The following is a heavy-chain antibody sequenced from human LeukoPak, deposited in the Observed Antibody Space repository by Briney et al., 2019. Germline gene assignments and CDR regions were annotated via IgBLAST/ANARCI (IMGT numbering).Heavy chain of an antibody. Sequence: PSETLSLTCTVSGGSISSSSYYWGWIRQPPGKGLEWIGSIYYSGSTYYNPSLKSRVTISVDTSKNQFSLKLSSVTAADTAVYYCARVTSNYYGSGSYYTFDYWGQGTLVTVSS. CDR2: IYYSGST. J-gene: IGHJ4*02. D-gene: IGHD3-10*01. CDR1: GGSISSSSYY. V-gene: IGHV4-39*07. CDR3: ARVTSNYYGSGSYYTFDY.